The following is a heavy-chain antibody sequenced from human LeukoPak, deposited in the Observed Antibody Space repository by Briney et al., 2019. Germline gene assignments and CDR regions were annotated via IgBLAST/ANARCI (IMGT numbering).Heavy chain of an antibody. CDR2: LNTDGSST. Sequence: PGGSLRLPCAASGFTFSTYWMHWVRQAPGKGLVWVSRLNTDGSSTSYAGSVKGRFTISRDNAKNTLYLQMNSLRADDTAVYYCARTLEYLSDFDSWGQGTLVTVSP. V-gene: IGHV3-74*01. CDR1: GFTFSTYW. D-gene: IGHD3-3*01. CDR3: ARTLEYLSDFDS. J-gene: IGHJ4*02.